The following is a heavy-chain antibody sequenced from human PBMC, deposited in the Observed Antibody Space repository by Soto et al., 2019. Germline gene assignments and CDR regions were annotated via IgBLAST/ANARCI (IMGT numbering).Heavy chain of an antibody. CDR2: IRGSGGPT. CDR3: VNDFRVGYDWTND. V-gene: IGHV3-23*01. CDR1: GFIFSNYA. D-gene: IGHD5-12*01. J-gene: IGHJ4*02. Sequence: DVQLLESGGDLVQPGGSLRLSCAASGFIFSNYAMSWVRQAPGKGLEWVSLIRGSGGPTNYADSVKGRFTVSRDNSKNILLLQMNSLRAEDTAVYYCVNDFRVGYDWTNDWGQGTLVTVSS.